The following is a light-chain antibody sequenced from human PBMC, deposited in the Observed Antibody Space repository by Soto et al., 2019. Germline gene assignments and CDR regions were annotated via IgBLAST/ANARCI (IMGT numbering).Light chain of an antibody. J-gene: IGKJ2*01. CDR2: DAS. Sequence: EIVLTQSPATLSLSPGEIATLSCRASQSVSSYLAWYQQKPGQAPRLLIYDASNRATGIPARFSGSGSGTDFTLTISSLEPEDFAVYYCQQRSNWTMYTFGQGTKVEIK. V-gene: IGKV3-11*01. CDR3: QQRSNWTMYT. CDR1: QSVSSY.